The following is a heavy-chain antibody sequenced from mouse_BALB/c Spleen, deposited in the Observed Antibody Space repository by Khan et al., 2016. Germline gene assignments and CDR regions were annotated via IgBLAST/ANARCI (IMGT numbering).Heavy chain of an antibody. CDR2: IWSGEIT. Sequence: QVQLKESGPGLVAPSQSLSITCTVSGFSLTDYGVSWIRQPPGKGLEWLGVIWSGEITYYNSALKSRLSISKDNSKSQVFLKMNSLQTDDTAMYXCAIHDTTVAMDYWGQGTSVTVSS. D-gene: IGHD1-1*01. CDR3: AIHDTTVAMDY. J-gene: IGHJ4*01. CDR1: GFSLTDYG. V-gene: IGHV2-6-5*01.